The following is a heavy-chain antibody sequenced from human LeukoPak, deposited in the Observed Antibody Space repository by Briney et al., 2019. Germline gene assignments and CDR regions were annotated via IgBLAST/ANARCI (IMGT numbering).Heavy chain of an antibody. CDR1: GGTFNNSA. D-gene: IGHD4-17*01. CDR3: ARDVHGDYGSGWFDP. CDR2: IMPLFGTA. J-gene: IGHJ5*02. Sequence: SVKVSCKTSGGTFNNSAISWVRQAPGQGLEWLGGIMPLFGTAGYAQKFQGRVTITKDESTRTVYLELTNLTSDDTAVYYCARDVHGDYGSGWFDPWGQGTLVSVSS. V-gene: IGHV1-69*05.